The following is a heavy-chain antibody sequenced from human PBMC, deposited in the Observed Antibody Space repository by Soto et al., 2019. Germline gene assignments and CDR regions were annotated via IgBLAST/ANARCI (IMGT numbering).Heavy chain of an antibody. CDR1: GGSISSGNYC. CDR2: IYYSGST. CDR3: ARYCSGGSCYPYYHYVLDF. V-gene: IGHV4-30-4*01. J-gene: IGHJ6*02. Sequence: SETLSLTCTVSGGSISSGNYCWSWIRQPPGKGLEWIGYIYYSGSTYYSPSLKSRVTISVDTSKNQFSLKLSSVTAADTAVYYCARYCSGGSCYPYYHYVLDFWGQGSTVIVSS. D-gene: IGHD2-15*01.